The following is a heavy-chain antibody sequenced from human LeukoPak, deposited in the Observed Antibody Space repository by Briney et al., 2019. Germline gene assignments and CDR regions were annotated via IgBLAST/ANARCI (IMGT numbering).Heavy chain of an antibody. V-gene: IGHV3-7*01. CDR2: IKQDGSEK. J-gene: IGHJ4*02. CDR1: GFTFSSYW. Sequence: GGSLRHSCAASGFTFSSYWMSWVRQAPGKGLEWVANIKQDGSEKYYVDSVKGRFTISRDNAKNSLYLQMNNLRAEDTAVNYCAREYSSGRYYFDYWGQGTLVTVSS. D-gene: IGHD6-19*01. CDR3: AREYSSGRYYFDY.